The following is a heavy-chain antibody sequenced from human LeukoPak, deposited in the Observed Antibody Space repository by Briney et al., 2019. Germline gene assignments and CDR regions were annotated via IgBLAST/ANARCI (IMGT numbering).Heavy chain of an antibody. CDR1: GFTFSSYA. V-gene: IGHV3-30*04. D-gene: IGHD1-14*01. Sequence: PGRSLRLSCAASGFTFSSYAMHWVRQAPGKGLEWLAFISYDGSNEYYADSVKGRFTISRDNSKRTLYLQMIRMSAEDTAVYSCGRTRNRLDYWGQGSLVTVSS. CDR2: ISYDGSNE. J-gene: IGHJ4*02. CDR3: GRTRNRLDY.